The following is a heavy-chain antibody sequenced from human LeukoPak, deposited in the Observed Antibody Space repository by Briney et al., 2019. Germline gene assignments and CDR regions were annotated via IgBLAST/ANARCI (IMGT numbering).Heavy chain of an antibody. D-gene: IGHD4-11*01. Sequence: PAETLSLTCSVSGGSIRNHFWSWIRLPPGKGLEWIGNIYYTTNPNYCPSLASRVTISVDTSKNQLFLNLNSMSAADTARYYCARDRNYFDAWGQGSRVTVSS. CDR2: IYYTTNP. J-gene: IGHJ5*02. CDR1: GGSIRNHF. CDR3: ARDRNYFDA. V-gene: IGHV4-59*11.